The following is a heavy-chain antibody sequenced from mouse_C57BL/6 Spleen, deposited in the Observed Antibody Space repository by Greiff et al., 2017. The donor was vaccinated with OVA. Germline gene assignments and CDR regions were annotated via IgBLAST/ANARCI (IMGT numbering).Heavy chain of an antibody. V-gene: IGHV1-54*01. CDR1: GYAFTNYL. J-gene: IGHJ4*01. Sequence: QVQLQQSGAELVTPGTSVKVSCKASGYAFTNYLIEWVKQRPGQGLEWIGVINPGSGGTNYNEKFKGKATLTADKSSSTAYMQLSSLTSEDSAVYFCARGGIYYDYHYYAMDYWGQGTSVTVSS. CDR2: INPGSGGT. D-gene: IGHD2-4*01. CDR3: ARGGIYYDYHYYAMDY.